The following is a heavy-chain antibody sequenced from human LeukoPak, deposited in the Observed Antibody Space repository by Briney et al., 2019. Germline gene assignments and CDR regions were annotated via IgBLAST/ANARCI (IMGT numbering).Heavy chain of an antibody. CDR2: ISASGDFI. CDR3: AAAGTPY. D-gene: IGHD6-13*01. Sequence: GGSLRLSCAASGFTFSNYAMIWVRQAPGKGLEWVSGISASGDFIHYADSVKGRFTISRDNSKNTLYLQINSLRAEDTAVYYCAAAGTPYWGQGTLVTVSS. CDR1: GFTFSNYA. J-gene: IGHJ4*02. V-gene: IGHV3-23*01.